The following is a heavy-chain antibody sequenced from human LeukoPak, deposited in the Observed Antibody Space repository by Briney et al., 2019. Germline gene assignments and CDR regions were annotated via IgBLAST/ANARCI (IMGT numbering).Heavy chain of an antibody. D-gene: IGHD3-3*01. J-gene: IGHJ6*03. Sequence: GGSLRLSCAASGFTFSSYWMSWVRQAPGKGLEWVANIKQDGSEKYYVDSVKGRFTISRDNAKNSLYLQMNSLRAEDTAVYYCARNGWAAEWSFYYYYYMDVWGKGTTVTVSS. CDR3: ARNGWAAEWSFYYYYYMDV. V-gene: IGHV3-7*01. CDR2: IKQDGSEK. CDR1: GFTFSSYW.